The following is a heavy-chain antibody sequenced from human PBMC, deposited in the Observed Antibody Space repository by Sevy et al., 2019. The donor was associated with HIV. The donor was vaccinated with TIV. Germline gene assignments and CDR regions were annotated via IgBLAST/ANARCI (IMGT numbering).Heavy chain of an antibody. V-gene: IGHV4-34*01. CDR3: ASDSGTYTYYFDC. Sequence: SETLSLTCAVYSESFRRYYWNWIRQSPEKGLEWIGEINHSGTTNYNPSLKSRVTISVDPSRNQFSLKLNSVTAADTAVYYCASDSGTYTYYFDCWGQGTPVTVSS. CDR1: SESFRRYY. D-gene: IGHD1-26*01. CDR2: INHSGTT. J-gene: IGHJ4*02.